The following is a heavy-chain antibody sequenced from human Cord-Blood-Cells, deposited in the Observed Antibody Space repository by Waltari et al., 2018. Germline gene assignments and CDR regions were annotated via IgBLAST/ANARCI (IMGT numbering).Heavy chain of an antibody. CDR2: IKQDGSEK. D-gene: IGHD3-3*01. J-gene: IGHJ2*01. V-gene: IGHV3-7*01. CDR1: GFPFSSYW. Sequence: EVQLVESGGGLVQPGGSLRLSCAASGFPFSSYWMIWVRQAPGKGLEWVANIKQDGSEKYYVDSVKGRFTISRDNAKNSLYLQMNSLRAEDTAVYYCARARFYWYFDLWGRGTLVTVSS. CDR3: ARARFYWYFDL.